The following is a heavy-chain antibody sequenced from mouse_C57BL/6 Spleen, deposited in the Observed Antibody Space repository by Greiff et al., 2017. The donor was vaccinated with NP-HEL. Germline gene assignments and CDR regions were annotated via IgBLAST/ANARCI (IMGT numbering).Heavy chain of an antibody. V-gene: IGHV1-61*01. CDR3: ARGTTVDYAMDY. J-gene: IGHJ4*01. D-gene: IGHD1-1*01. CDR1: GYTFTSYW. CDR2: IYPSDSET. Sequence: QVQLQQPGAELVRPGSSVKLSCKASGYTFTSYWMDWVKQRPEQGLEWIGNIYPSDSETHYNQKFKDKATLTVDKSSSTAYMQLSSLTSEDSAVYYCARGTTVDYAMDYWGQGTSVTVSS.